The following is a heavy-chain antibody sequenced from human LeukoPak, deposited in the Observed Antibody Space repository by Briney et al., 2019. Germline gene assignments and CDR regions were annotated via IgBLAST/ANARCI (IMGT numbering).Heavy chain of an antibody. J-gene: IGHJ3*01. Sequence: GGSLRLSCAASGSTFSNYAMHWVRQAPGKGLEWVATISYDESNQYYVDSVKGRFTISRDNSKKSLYLQMNGLRPDDAALYYCAREGAIVGNAFDLWGLGTMVIVSS. CDR3: AREGAIVGNAFDL. V-gene: IGHV3-30-3*01. CDR1: GSTFSNYA. CDR2: ISYDESNQ. D-gene: IGHD3-16*02.